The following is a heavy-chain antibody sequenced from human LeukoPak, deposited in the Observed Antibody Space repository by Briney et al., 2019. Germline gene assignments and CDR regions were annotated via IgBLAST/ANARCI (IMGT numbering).Heavy chain of an antibody. CDR2: IYPGDSDT. V-gene: IGHV5-51*01. CDR3: ARGPSYSSLILFDY. Sequence: GESLKISCKGSGYNFPTYWIGWVRQMPGKGLEWMGFIYPGDSDTKYSPSFQGQVTISADKSISTAYLQWSSLRSEDTAVYYCARGPSYSSLILFDYWGQGTLVTVSS. CDR1: GYNFPTYW. D-gene: IGHD6-13*01. J-gene: IGHJ4*02.